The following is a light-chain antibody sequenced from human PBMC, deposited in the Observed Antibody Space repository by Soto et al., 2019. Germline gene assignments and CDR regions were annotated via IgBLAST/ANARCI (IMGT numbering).Light chain of an antibody. V-gene: IGKV3-20*01. J-gene: IGKJ2*01. CDR2: NTF. CDR3: QQYGSSQYT. CDR1: QSVSSSY. Sequence: DIVLTQSPGTLSLSPGERATLSCRASQSVSSSYLAWYQQKPGQAPRLLIYNTFSRATGIPDRISGSGSGTDFTLNIIRLEPEDFAVYYCQQYGSSQYTFGQGTQLEIK.